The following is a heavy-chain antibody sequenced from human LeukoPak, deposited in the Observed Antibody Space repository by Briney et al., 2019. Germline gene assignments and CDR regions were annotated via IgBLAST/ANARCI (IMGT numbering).Heavy chain of an antibody. D-gene: IGHD1-1*01. J-gene: IGHJ4*02. Sequence: GESLKISCEASGYSFTYYWIGWVRQMPGKGLEWMGIIYPGDSDTRYRPSFQGQVTISVDKSISTAYLQWSSLKASDTAMYYCARQDGNSKYYFDYWGQGTLVTVSS. CDR2: IYPGDSDT. V-gene: IGHV5-51*01. CDR1: GYSFTYYW. CDR3: ARQDGNSKYYFDY.